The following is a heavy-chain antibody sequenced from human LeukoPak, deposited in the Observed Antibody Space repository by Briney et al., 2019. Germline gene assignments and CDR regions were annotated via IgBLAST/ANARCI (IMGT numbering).Heavy chain of an antibody. CDR1: GFTFSSYW. J-gene: IGHJ5*02. CDR2: IRQDGSEK. CDR3: ARMTANNWFDP. D-gene: IGHD2-21*02. Sequence: PGGSLRLSCAASGFTFSSYWMSWVRQAPGKGLEWVANIRQDGSEKYYVDSVKGRFTISRDNAKNSLYLQMNSLRAEDTAVYYCARMTANNWFDPWGQGTLVTVSS. V-gene: IGHV3-7*01.